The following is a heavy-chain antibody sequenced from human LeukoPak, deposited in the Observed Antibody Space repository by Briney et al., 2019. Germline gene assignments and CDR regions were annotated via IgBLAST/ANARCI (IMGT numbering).Heavy chain of an antibody. V-gene: IGHV3-66*01. CDR1: GITVSSNY. CDR3: ARDYGDYVGY. J-gene: IGHJ4*02. Sequence: SGGSLRLSCAASGITVSSNYMTWVRQAPGKGLEWVSVIYTDGSTYYADSVKGRFTISRDNSRNTLYLQMNSLRAEDTAVYYCARDYGDYVGYWGQGTLVTVSS. CDR2: IYTDGST. D-gene: IGHD4-17*01.